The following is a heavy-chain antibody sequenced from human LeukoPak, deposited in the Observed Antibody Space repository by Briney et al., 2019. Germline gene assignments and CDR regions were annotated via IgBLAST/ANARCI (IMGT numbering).Heavy chain of an antibody. D-gene: IGHD6-13*01. CDR1: GITVSDNY. Sequence: GGSLRLSCAASGITVSDNYMSWVRLAPGKGLEWVSVIYSGGSTYYADSVKGRFTISRDNAKNSLYLQMNSLRAEDTALYYCARVEQQLVRGYWGQGTLVTVSS. CDR3: ARVEQQLVRGY. J-gene: IGHJ4*02. CDR2: IYSGGST. V-gene: IGHV3-66*01.